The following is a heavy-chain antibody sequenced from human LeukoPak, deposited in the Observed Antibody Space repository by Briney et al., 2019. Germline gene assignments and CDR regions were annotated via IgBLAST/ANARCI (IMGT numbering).Heavy chain of an antibody. Sequence: ASVKVSCKASGYTFTGYYMHWVRQAPGQGLEWMGWINPNSGGTNYAQKFQGRVTIARNTSISTAYMELSSLRSEDTAVYYCARGMRNYYDSSGYDHDVLDIWGQGTMVTVSS. CDR3: ARGMRNYYDSSGYDHDVLDI. J-gene: IGHJ3*02. CDR1: GYTFTGYY. D-gene: IGHD3-22*01. CDR2: INPNSGGT. V-gene: IGHV1-2*02.